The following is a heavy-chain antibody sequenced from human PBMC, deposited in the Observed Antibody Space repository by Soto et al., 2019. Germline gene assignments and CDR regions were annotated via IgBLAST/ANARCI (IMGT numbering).Heavy chain of an antibody. CDR1: GYTFTSYG. CDR2: ISAYNGNT. CDR3: ARYRPNFPATLWFGELFRWFEP. Sequence: DSVKVSCKASGYTFTSYGISWVRQAPGQGLEWMGWISAYNGNTNYAQKLQGRVTMTTDTSTSTAYMELRSLRSDDTAVYYCARYRPNFPATLWFGELFRWFEPWGQGTLDSVSS. J-gene: IGHJ5*02. D-gene: IGHD3-10*01. V-gene: IGHV1-18*01.